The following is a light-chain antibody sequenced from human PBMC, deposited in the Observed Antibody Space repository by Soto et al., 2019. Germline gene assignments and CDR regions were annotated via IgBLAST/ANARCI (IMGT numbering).Light chain of an antibody. CDR3: QQYNSYSSWT. Sequence: DNLINQSPSTMSASVGDRDTITCRASQSISRWWAWYQQKPGKAPKLLIYKASSLESGVPSRFSGSGSGTEFTLTISSLQPDDFATYYCQQYNSYSSWTFGQGTKVEIK. J-gene: IGKJ1*01. CDR2: KAS. CDR1: QSISRW. V-gene: IGKV1-5*03.